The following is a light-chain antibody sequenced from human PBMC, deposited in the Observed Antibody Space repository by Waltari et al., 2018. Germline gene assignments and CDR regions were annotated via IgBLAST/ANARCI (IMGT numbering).Light chain of an antibody. CDR1: SSDVGSFNY. CDR2: DVS. V-gene: IGLV2-14*01. CDR3: TSYTSSNTYV. Sequence: QSALTQPASVSGSRGQSITIPCTGTSSDVGSFNYVSWYQQHPGKAPQLMIYDVSKLPSGVSNRFAGSKSGNTASLTISGLQGEDEAEYYCTSYTSSNTYVFGTGTKVTVL. J-gene: IGLJ1*01.